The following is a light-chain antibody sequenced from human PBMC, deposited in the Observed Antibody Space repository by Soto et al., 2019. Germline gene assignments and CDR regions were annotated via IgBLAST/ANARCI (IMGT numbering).Light chain of an antibody. CDR3: SAWDDSLNGVV. V-gene: IGLV1-44*01. J-gene: IGLJ2*01. CDR2: SNN. CDR1: NSNIGSYT. Sequence: QSVLTQPPSASGTPGQRVTISCSGSNSNIGSYTVNWYQQLPGAAPKLLFYSNNRRPSGVPVPDRFSGSKSGTSASLAISGLQSEDEADYYCSAWDDSLNGVVFGGGTKLT.